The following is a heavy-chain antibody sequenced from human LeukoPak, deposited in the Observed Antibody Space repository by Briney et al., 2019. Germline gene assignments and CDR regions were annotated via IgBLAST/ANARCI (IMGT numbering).Heavy chain of an antibody. CDR2: ISHGGDSA. V-gene: IGHV3-23*01. Sequence: PGGSLRLSCTASGFTFSTYATTWVRQAPGKGLEWVSVISHGGDSAWYADSVKGRFTISRDNSKSTLFLQMNSLRADDTAIYYCAKGRSGWYEGLDYWGQGILVTVSS. D-gene: IGHD6-19*01. CDR1: GFTFSTYA. CDR3: AKGRSGWYEGLDY. J-gene: IGHJ4*02.